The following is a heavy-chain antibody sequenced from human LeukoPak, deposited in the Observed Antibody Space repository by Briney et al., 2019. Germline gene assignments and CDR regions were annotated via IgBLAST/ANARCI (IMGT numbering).Heavy chain of an antibody. D-gene: IGHD6-6*01. V-gene: IGHV5-51*01. CDR1: GYIFTTYW. Sequence: GESLKISCKASGYIFTTYWIGWVRQMPGKGLEWMGMVYPGDSDTRYSPSFQGQVTISADKSISTAYLQWSSLKASDTAMYYCARQDLAARPPEGYWGQGTLVTVSS. CDR2: VYPGDSDT. CDR3: ARQDLAARPPEGY. J-gene: IGHJ4*02.